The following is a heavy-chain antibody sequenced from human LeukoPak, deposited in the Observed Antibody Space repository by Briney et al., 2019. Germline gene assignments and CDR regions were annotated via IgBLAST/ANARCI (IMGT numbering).Heavy chain of an antibody. Sequence: SVKVSCKASGGTFSSYAISWVRQAPGQGLEWMGRIIPIFGIANYAQKFQGRVTITADKSTSTAYMELSSLRSEDTAVYYCARDYGYNSGRPGYYFDYWGQGALVTVSS. CDR1: GGTFSSYA. D-gene: IGHD5-24*01. CDR3: ARDYGYNSGRPGYYFDY. J-gene: IGHJ4*02. CDR2: IIPIFGIA. V-gene: IGHV1-69*04.